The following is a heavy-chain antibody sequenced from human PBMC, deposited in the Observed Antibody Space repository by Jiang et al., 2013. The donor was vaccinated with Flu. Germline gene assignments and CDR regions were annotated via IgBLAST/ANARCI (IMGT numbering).Heavy chain of an antibody. D-gene: IGHD6-13*01. CDR3: ARQHSSSWYYGMDV. Sequence: AEVKKPGESLRISCKASGYSFTSYWLGWVRQMPGKGLEWMGIIHPGDSDTRYSPSFQGQVTISADKSISTAYLQWSSLKASDTAVYYCARQHSSSWYYGMDVWGQGTTVTVSS. CDR2: IHPGDSDT. CDR1: GYSFTSYW. J-gene: IGHJ6*02. V-gene: IGHV5-51*01.